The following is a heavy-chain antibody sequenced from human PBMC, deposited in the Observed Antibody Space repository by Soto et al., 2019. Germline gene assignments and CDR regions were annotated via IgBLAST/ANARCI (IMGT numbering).Heavy chain of an antibody. D-gene: IGHD1-1*01. J-gene: IGHJ4*02. CDR1: GFTVNIYW. CDR2: INGAGSIT. V-gene: IGHV3-74*01. CDR3: VRGNHLNDY. Sequence: DVELVESGGGLVQPGWSLRLSCVTSGFTVNIYWMHWIRQVPGQGLVWVSRINGAGSITTYADSVVGRITISRDNTKKILYLEMNRLRAEDTAFYSCVRGNHLNDYWGQGTLVTVSS.